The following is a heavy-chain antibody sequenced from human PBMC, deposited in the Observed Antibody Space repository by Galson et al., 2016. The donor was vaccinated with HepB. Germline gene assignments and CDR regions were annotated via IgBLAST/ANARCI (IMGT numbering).Heavy chain of an antibody. J-gene: IGHJ6*02. CDR3: AKGGRILWDAMDV. V-gene: IGHV3-7*01. CDR1: GFTFSRFW. D-gene: IGHD2/OR15-2a*01. Sequence: SLRLSCAASGFTFSRFWMNWVRQAPGKGLEWVASIKEDGSKSFYAASVKGRFTSSRDDAKNSVFLQMNSLRAEDTALYYCAKGGRILWDAMDVWGQGTTVTVSS. CDR2: IKEDGSKS.